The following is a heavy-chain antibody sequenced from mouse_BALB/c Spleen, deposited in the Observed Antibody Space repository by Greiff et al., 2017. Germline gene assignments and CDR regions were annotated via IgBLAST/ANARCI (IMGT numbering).Heavy chain of an antibody. CDR3: ARDAATHYFDY. V-gene: IGHV7-1*02. D-gene: IGHD1-1*01. CDR2: SRNKANDYTT. CDR1: GFTFSDFY. J-gene: IGHJ2*01. Sequence: DVKLVESGGGLVQPGGSLRLSCATSGFTFSDFYMEWVRQPPGKRLEWIAASRNKANDYTTEYSASVKGRFIVSRDTSQSILYLQMNALRAEDTAIYYCARDAATHYFDYWGQGTTLTVSS.